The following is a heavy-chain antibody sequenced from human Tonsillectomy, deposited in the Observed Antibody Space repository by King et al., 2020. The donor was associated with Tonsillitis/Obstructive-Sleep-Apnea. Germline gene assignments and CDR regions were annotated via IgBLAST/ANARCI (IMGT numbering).Heavy chain of an antibody. CDR1: GFTFNNYA. CDR3: ARGCTWSGYYQPDY. V-gene: IGHV3-30*04. CDR2: ISYDGSHK. D-gene: IGHD3-3*01. Sequence: VQLVESGGGVVQPGRSLRLSCAASGFTFNNYAMHWVRQAPGKGLEWVAVISYDGSHKYYADSVKGRFTISRDNSKNTLYLQMNTLRADDTVVYYCARGCTWSGYYQPDYWGQGTLVTVSS. J-gene: IGHJ4*02.